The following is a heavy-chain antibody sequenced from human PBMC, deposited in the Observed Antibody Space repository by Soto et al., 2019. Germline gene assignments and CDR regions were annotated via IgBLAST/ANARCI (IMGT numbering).Heavy chain of an antibody. V-gene: IGHV6-1*01. Sequence: SQTLSVTCAISGRSVSSNSAIWDWFRQSPSRGLEWLGRTYYTSKWYNDYAVSVRSRISINPDTSKNQVSLQLNSVTPEDTAVYYCAKVYSSGWSFYYGSDVWGQGTTVTVSS. D-gene: IGHD6-19*01. CDR1: GRSVSSNSAI. CDR3: AKVYSSGWSFYYGSDV. CDR2: TYYTSKWYN. J-gene: IGHJ6*02.